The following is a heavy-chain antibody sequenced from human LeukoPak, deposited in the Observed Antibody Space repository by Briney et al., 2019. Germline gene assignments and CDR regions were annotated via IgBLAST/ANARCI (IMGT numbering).Heavy chain of an antibody. V-gene: IGHV1-2*02. CDR3: ARVRVAAADLYYFDY. J-gene: IGHJ4*02. CDR2: INPNSGGT. CDR1: GYTFTGYY. D-gene: IGHD6-13*01. Sequence: ASVKVSCKASGYTFTGYYMHWVRQAPGQGLEWMGWINPNSGGTNYAQKFQGRVTMTRDTSISTAYMELSRLRSDDTAVYYCARVRVAAADLYYFDYWGQGTLVTVSS.